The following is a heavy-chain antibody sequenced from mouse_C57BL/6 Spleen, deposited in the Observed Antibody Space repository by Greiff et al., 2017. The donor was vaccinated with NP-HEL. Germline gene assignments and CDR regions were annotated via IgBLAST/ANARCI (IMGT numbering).Heavy chain of an antibody. D-gene: IGHD1-1*01. Sequence: EVQLQQSGPGLVKPSQSLSLTCSVTGYSITSGYYWNWIRQFPGNKLEWMGYISYDGSNNYNPSLKNRISITRDTSKNQFFLNLNSVTTEDTATYYCARESSSFTTVVESFAYWGQGTLVTVSA. J-gene: IGHJ3*01. CDR1: GYSITSGYY. CDR2: ISYDGSN. V-gene: IGHV3-6*01. CDR3: ARESSSFTTVVESFAY.